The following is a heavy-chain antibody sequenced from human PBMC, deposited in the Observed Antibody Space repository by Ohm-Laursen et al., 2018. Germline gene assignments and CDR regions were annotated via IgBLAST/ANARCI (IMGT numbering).Heavy chain of an antibody. CDR3: ARSAPIQLSFDY. D-gene: IGHD5-18*01. CDR2: IIPIFGTA. V-gene: IGHV1-69*01. CDR1: GGTFSSYA. J-gene: IGHJ4*02. Sequence: GLSVKVSCKASGGTFSSYAISWVRQAPGQGLEWMGGIIPIFGTANYAQKFQGRVTITADESTSTAYMELSSLRSEDTAVYYCARSAPIQLSFDYWGQGTLVTVSS.